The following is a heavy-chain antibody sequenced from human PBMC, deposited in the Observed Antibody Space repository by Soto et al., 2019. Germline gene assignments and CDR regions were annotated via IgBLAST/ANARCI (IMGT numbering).Heavy chain of an antibody. Sequence: ASVRVSCKASGYTFTGYYMHWVRQAPGQGLEWMGWINPNSGGTNYAQKFQGWVTMTRDTSISTAYMELSRLRSDDTAVYYCAREQRVVIIHSPYGMDVSGQGTTVTVSS. J-gene: IGHJ6*02. CDR1: GYTFTGYY. D-gene: IGHD3-3*01. V-gene: IGHV1-2*04. CDR3: AREQRVVIIHSPYGMDV. CDR2: INPNSGGT.